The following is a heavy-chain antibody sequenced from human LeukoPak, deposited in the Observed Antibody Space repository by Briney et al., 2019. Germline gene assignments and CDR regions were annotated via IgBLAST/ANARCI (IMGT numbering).Heavy chain of an antibody. D-gene: IGHD1-26*01. CDR1: GFTFSASP. CDR3: TPPSGSFGDYYYYSMDV. J-gene: IGHJ6*03. Sequence: GGSLRLSCAASGFTFSASPIHWVRQASGKGLEWVGRIRSKVNNYATAYAASVKGRFTISRDDSKNTAYLQMNSLKTEDTAVYYCTPPSGSFGDYYYYSMDVWGKGTTVTVSS. V-gene: IGHV3-73*01. CDR2: IRSKVNNYAT.